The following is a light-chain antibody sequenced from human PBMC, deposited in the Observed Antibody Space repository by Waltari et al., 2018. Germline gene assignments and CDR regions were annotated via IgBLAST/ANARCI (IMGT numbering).Light chain of an antibody. CDR2: GSS. CDR1: QSVSNY. V-gene: IGKV1-39*01. Sequence: DFQMTQSPSSLSASVGDSITITCRASQSVSNYLNWYQQKPGKPPKLLIFGSSSLQSAVPSRFSGSGSGTDFTLTISSLQPEDFATYYCQQTYSVLYTFGQGTKLQI. J-gene: IGKJ2*01. CDR3: QQTYSVLYT.